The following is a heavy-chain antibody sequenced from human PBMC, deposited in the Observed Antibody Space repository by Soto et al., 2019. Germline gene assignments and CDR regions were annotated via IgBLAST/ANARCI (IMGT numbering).Heavy chain of an antibody. CDR1: GYTFTSYG. V-gene: IGHV1-18*01. CDR3: ARDQWRLQTSTEERSSDD. Sequence: ASVKVSCKASGYTFTSYGISWVRQAPGQGLEWMGWISAYNGNTNYAQKLQGRVTMTTGTSTSTAYVELRSLRSDDTAVYYCARDQWRLQTSTEERSSDDRGQRSLVTVSS. CDR2: ISAYNGNT. D-gene: IGHD4-4*01. J-gene: IGHJ4*02.